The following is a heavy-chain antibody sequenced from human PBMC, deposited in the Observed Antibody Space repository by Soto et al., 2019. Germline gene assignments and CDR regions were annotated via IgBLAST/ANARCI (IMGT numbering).Heavy chain of an antibody. J-gene: IGHJ4*02. V-gene: IGHV4-4*02. CDR2: IYHSGST. D-gene: IGHD3-16*01. CDR3: ARDLRLGYFDY. CDR1: NGSITSSNW. Sequence: SETLSLTCAVSNGSITSSNWWSWVRQPPGKGLEWIGQIYHSGSTNYNPSLKSRVTISLDKSKNQFSLKLSSVTAADTAVYYCARDLRLGYFDYWGQGTLVTVSS.